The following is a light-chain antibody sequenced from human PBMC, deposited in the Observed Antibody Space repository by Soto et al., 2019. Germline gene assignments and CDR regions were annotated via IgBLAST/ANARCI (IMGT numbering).Light chain of an antibody. V-gene: IGKV3-20*01. Sequence: PGERATLTCRASQSVSSSYLAWFQQKPGQAPRLLIYGASSRATGIPDRFSGSGSGTVFTLTISRLEPEDFAVYYCQQYGNAPFTFGPGTKVDIK. J-gene: IGKJ3*01. CDR3: QQYGNAPFT. CDR2: GAS. CDR1: QSVSSSY.